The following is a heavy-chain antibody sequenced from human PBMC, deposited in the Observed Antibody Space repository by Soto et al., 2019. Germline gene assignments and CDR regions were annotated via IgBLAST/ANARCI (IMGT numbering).Heavy chain of an antibody. J-gene: IGHJ4*02. Sequence: SETLSLTCTVSGGSISSSSYFWGWIRQPPGKGLEWIGSIYYSGSTYYNPSLKSRVTISVDTSKNQFSLKLSSVTAADTAVYHCARERAILLWFGELSSFDYWGQGTLVTVSS. CDR1: GGSISSSSYF. CDR3: ARERAILLWFGELSSFDY. D-gene: IGHD3-10*01. CDR2: IYYSGST. V-gene: IGHV4-39*07.